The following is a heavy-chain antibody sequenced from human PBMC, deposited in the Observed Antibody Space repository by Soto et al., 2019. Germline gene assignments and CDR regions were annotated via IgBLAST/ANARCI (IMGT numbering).Heavy chain of an antibody. CDR2: IYYSGST. V-gene: IGHV4-39*01. Sequence: SESLSLTCAVTGDSIENRSSYWDWSRHPPGKGLEWIGSIYYSGSTYNNSSLKSRVSMSVDKSKNQFTLKLRSVAAAYTALYYGARQRASVVTQAYFDSWGQGTLVTVSS. D-gene: IGHD2-21*02. CDR1: GDSIENRSSY. CDR3: ARQRASVVTQAYFDS. J-gene: IGHJ4*02.